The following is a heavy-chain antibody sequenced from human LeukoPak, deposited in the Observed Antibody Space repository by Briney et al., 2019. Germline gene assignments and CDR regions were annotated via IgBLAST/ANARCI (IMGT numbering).Heavy chain of an antibody. Sequence: SETLSLTCTVSGGSISSYYWSWIRQPPGKGLEWIGYIYTSGSTNYNPSLKSRVTISVDTSKNQFSLKLSSVTAADTAVYYCARHGPKDGYNTAFDIWGQGTMVTISS. CDR2: IYTSGST. CDR3: ARHGPKDGYNTAFDI. J-gene: IGHJ3*02. D-gene: IGHD5-24*01. V-gene: IGHV4-4*09. CDR1: GGSISSYY.